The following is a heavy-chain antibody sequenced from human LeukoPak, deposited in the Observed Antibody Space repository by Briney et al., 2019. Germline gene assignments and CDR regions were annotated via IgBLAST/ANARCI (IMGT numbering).Heavy chain of an antibody. J-gene: IGHJ4*02. Sequence: GGSLRLACAASGFSFRSYGMHRVRQAPGKGLEWVAIIWYDGNNKYYADSVKGRFTISRDNFKNMLFLQMNSLRAEDTAVYYCARDPQYCSGGSCYSRYSFDYWGQGTLVTVSS. CDR3: ARDPQYCSGGSCYSRYSFDY. CDR1: GFSFRSYG. D-gene: IGHD2-15*01. CDR2: IWYDGNNK. V-gene: IGHV3-33*01.